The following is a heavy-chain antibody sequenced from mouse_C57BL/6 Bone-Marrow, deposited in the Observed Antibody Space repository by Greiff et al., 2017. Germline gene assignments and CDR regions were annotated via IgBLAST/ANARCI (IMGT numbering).Heavy chain of an antibody. CDR1: GYTFTSYG. J-gene: IGHJ3*01. CDR3: SCWGGYDVGFAY. V-gene: IGHV1-81*01. Sequence: QVQLQQSGAELARPGASVKLSCKASGYTFTSYGIRWVKQRPGQGLEWIGEIHPRSGNTYYNEKFKGKATLTADKSSSTAYMELSSLTSEDSAVYVCSCWGGYDVGFAYWGQGTLVTVSA. CDR2: IHPRSGNT. D-gene: IGHD2-2*01.